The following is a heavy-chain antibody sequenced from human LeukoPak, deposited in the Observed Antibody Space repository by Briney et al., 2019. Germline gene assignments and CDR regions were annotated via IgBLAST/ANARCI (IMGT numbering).Heavy chain of an antibody. J-gene: IGHJ4*02. CDR1: GFTYSNHA. CDR3: AKATSRDGSTIFDS. Sequence: GGSLRLSCAASGFTYSNHAMNWVRQAPGKGLEWVSSISGSGGNTHYADSAQGRFTFSRDNSKNTLYLQMNSLRAEDTAVYYCAKATSRDGSTIFDSWGQGTLVTVSS. V-gene: IGHV3-23*01. CDR2: ISGSGGNT. D-gene: IGHD5-24*01.